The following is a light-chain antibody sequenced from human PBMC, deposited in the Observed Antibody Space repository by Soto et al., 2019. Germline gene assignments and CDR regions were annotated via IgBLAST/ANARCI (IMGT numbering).Light chain of an antibody. CDR3: CSYAGSSFV. CDR2: EVS. Sequence: QSALTQPASVSGSPGQSITISCTGTSSDVGSYNLVSWYQQHPGKAPKLMIYEVSKRPSGVSNRFSGSKSGNTASLTISGLQAEDEADYYCCSYAGSSFVFGGGIKLTVL. CDR1: SSDVGSYNL. V-gene: IGLV2-23*02. J-gene: IGLJ3*02.